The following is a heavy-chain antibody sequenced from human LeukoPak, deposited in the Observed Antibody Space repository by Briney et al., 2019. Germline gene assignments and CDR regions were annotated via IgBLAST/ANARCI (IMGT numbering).Heavy chain of an antibody. CDR1: GGTFSSYA. J-gene: IGHJ5*02. V-gene: IGHV1-69*01. Sequence: SVKVSCKASGGTFSSYAISWVRQAPGQGLEWMGGIIPIFGTANYAQKFQGRVTITADESTSTAYMELSSLRSEDTAVYYCARTILYCSGGSCYYIWFDPWGQGTLVTVSS. D-gene: IGHD2-15*01. CDR3: ARTILYCSGGSCYYIWFDP. CDR2: IIPIFGTA.